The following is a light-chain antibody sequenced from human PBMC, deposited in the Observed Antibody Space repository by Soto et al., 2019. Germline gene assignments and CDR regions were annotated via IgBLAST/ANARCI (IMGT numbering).Light chain of an antibody. V-gene: IGKV3-20*01. CDR1: QSVSSSY. Sequence: EIVLTQSPGTLSLSPGERATLSCRASQSVSSSYLAWYQQKPGQAPRLLIYGASSMATGIPDRFSGSVSGTAFPLTISSLEPEDFAIYYCQQYARSPPVTFGQGTRLEIK. CDR3: QQYARSPPVT. CDR2: GAS. J-gene: IGKJ5*01.